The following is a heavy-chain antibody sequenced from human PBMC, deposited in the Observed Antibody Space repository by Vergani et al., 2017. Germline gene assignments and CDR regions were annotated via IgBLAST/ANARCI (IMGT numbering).Heavy chain of an antibody. CDR1: GYTFAGYN. J-gene: IGHJ4*02. CDR2: INPNSGGT. V-gene: IGHV1-2*02. CDR3: ARGWSGYSTSWFFEY. D-gene: IGHD6-13*01. Sequence: QVQLVQSGAEVKKPGASVKVSCKASGYTFAGYNIHWVRQAPGQGLELMGWINPNSGGTNYAQKFQGRVTMTRDTSIHTAYMELSRLRSDDTAVYYCARGWSGYSTSWFFEYWGQGTLVTVSS.